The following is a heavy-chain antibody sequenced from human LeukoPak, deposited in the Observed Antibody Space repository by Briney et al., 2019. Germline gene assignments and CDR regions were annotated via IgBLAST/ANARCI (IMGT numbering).Heavy chain of an antibody. CDR2: ITSDGYTT. D-gene: IGHD2-21*02. Sequence: GSLRLSCAASGFSFSNHWMHWVRQVPGEGLVWVSRITSDGYTTNYADSVKGRFTISRDNAKNTLYLQMNSLRDEDTAVYYCVRGAVTGQQCDNWGQGTLVTVSS. CDR1: GFSFSNHW. V-gene: IGHV3-74*01. J-gene: IGHJ4*02. CDR3: VRGAVTGQQCDN.